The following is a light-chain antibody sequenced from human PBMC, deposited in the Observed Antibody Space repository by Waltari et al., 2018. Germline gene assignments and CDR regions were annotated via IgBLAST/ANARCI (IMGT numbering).Light chain of an antibody. CDR1: QAIGIW. Sequence: DTQMTQFPSAVPACVGARVTITCRASQAIGIWLAWYQQKPGNAPKLLIYQASTLQSGVPSRFSDSGSGTDFTLTISSLQPEDFATYYCQQAHTFPLTFGGGTKVEIK. CDR3: QQAHTFPLT. V-gene: IGKV1-12*01. J-gene: IGKJ4*01. CDR2: QAS.